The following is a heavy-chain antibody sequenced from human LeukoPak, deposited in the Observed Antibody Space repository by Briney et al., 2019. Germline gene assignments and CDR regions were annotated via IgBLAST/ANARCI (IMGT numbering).Heavy chain of an antibody. D-gene: IGHD3-10*01. Sequence: ASVKVSCKASGYTFTSYGISWVRQAPGQGLEWMGWISAYNGNTNYAQELQGRVTMTTDTSTSTAYMELRSLRSDDTAVYYCARDLVWFGELLPFDPWGQGTLVTVSS. CDR2: ISAYNGNT. CDR3: ARDLVWFGELLPFDP. V-gene: IGHV1-18*01. CDR1: GYTFTSYG. J-gene: IGHJ5*02.